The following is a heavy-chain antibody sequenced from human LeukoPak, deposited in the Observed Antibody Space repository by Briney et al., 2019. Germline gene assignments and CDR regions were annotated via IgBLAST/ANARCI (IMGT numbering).Heavy chain of an antibody. CDR1: GGSISSGSYY. Sequence: PSETLPLTCTVSGGSISSGSYYWSWIRQPAGKGLEWIGRIYTSGSTNYNPSLKSRVTISVDTSKNQFSLKLSSVTAADTAVYYCARAIVVPAATLDYWGQGTLVTVSS. CDR2: IYTSGST. V-gene: IGHV4-61*02. D-gene: IGHD2-2*01. CDR3: ARAIVVPAATLDY. J-gene: IGHJ4*02.